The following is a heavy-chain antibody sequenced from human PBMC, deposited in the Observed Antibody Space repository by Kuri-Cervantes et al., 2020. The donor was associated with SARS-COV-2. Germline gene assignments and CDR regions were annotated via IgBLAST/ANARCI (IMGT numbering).Heavy chain of an antibody. Sequence: SVKVSCKASGGTFSTDGITWVRQAPGQGLEWTGTIIPVLGTTTYSQKFQGRVTITADKSTSTAYMELSSLTSEDTAVYCCARVAAAAGPAGEYSFYMDVWGKGTTVTVSS. V-gene: IGHV1-69*04. CDR3: ARVAAAAGPAGEYSFYMDV. CDR2: IIPVLGTT. J-gene: IGHJ6*03. D-gene: IGHD6-13*01. CDR1: GGTFSTDG.